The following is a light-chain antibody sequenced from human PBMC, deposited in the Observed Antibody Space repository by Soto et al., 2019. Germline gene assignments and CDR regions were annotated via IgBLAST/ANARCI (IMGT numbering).Light chain of an antibody. CDR3: SSYTSSSTLA. V-gene: IGLV2-14*01. CDR2: EVS. Sequence: QSVLTKPASASGPAAQSITISCTGTSSDVGGYNYVSWYQQHPGKAPKLMIYEVSNRPSGVSNRFSGSKSGNTASLTISGLQAEDEADYYCSSYTSSSTLAFGTGTKVTVL. J-gene: IGLJ1*01. CDR1: SSDVGGYNY.